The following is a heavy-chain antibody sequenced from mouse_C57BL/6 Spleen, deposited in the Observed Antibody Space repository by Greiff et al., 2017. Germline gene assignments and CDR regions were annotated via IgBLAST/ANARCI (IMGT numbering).Heavy chain of an antibody. CDR2: ISDGGSYT. V-gene: IGHV5-4*01. Sequence: EVMLVESGGGLVKPGGSLKLSCAASGFTFSSYAMSWVRQTPEKRLEWVATISDGGSYTYYPDNVKGRFTISRDNAKNNLYLQMSHLKSEDTAMYYCARDLRDSSGYPFAYWGQGTLVTVSA. CDR3: ARDLRDSSGYPFAY. CDR1: GFTFSSYA. D-gene: IGHD3-2*02. J-gene: IGHJ3*01.